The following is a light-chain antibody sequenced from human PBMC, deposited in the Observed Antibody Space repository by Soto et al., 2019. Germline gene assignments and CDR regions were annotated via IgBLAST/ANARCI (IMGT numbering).Light chain of an antibody. CDR1: SSDVGGYNY. CDR3: TSYTSSITNV. J-gene: IGLJ1*01. CDR2: EVN. Sequence: QSALTQPASVSGSPGQSITISCTGTSSDVGGYNYVSWYQQHPGKAPKLMIYEVNNRPSGVSNRFSGSKSGNTASLTISGLQAEDGADYYCTSYTSSITNVFGTGTKLTV. V-gene: IGLV2-14*01.